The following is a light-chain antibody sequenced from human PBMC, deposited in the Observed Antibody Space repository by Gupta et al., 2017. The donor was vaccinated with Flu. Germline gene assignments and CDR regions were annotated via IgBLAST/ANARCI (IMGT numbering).Light chain of an antibody. CDR1: QTISRGY. J-gene: IGKJ2*01. CDR3: QQYGRSPST. Sequence: ERASLSCRASQTISRGYLAWYQQKPGQAPRLLIYGASNRATGIPDRISGSGSGTDFTLTITRLDPEDFAVYYCQQYGRSPSTFGQGTKLEIK. V-gene: IGKV3-20*01. CDR2: GAS.